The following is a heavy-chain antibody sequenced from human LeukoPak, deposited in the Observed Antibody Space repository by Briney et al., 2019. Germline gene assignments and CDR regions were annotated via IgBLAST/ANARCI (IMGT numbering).Heavy chain of an antibody. CDR1: GFIFSTDS. CDR2: ISSSGDYI. CDR3: ARDLADFDILTATTYYYYALDV. Sequence: GGSLRLSCVASGFIFSTDSMNWVRRAPGKGLEWVSSISSSGDYIYYADSVKGRFTISRDNAKNSLFLQMNSLRAEDTAVYYCARDLADFDILTATTYYYYALDVWGKGTTVTVSS. V-gene: IGHV3-21*01. D-gene: IGHD3-9*01. J-gene: IGHJ6*04.